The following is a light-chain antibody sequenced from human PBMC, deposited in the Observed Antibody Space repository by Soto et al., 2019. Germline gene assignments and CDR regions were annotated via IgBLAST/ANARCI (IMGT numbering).Light chain of an antibody. CDR2: DAS. J-gene: IGKJ3*01. V-gene: IGKV3-11*01. CDR1: QSVSLS. Sequence: EIVLTQSPATLSLSPGERATLSCMASQSVSLSLAWYQQKPGQAPRLLIYDASNRATGIPARFSGSGSGTDFTLTISSLEPEDFAVYYCQQRSNWPPGGVNFGPGTKVDIK. CDR3: QQRSNWPPGGVN.